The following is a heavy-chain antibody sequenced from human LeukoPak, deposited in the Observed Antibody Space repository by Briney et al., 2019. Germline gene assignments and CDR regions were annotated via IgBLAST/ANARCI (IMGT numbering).Heavy chain of an antibody. Sequence: GASVKVSRKASGGTFSSYAISWVRQAPGQGLGWMGGIIPIFGTANYAQKFQGRVTITADKSTSTAYMELSSLRSEDMAVYYCARARYETRIWPKSRYDYYHYMDVWGKGITVTVSS. CDR3: ARARYETRIWPKSRYDYYHYMDV. CDR2: IIPIFGTA. J-gene: IGHJ6*03. V-gene: IGHV1-69*06. CDR1: GGTFSSYA. D-gene: IGHD3-3*01.